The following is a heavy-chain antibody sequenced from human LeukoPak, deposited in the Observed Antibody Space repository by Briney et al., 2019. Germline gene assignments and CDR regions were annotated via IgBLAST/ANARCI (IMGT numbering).Heavy chain of an antibody. CDR1: GGSISSSNW. J-gene: IGHJ4*02. D-gene: IGHD3-16*01. CDR2: IYHSGST. CDR3: AADLSNPRMGASYLDS. Sequence: SGTLSLTCAVSGGSISSSNWWSWVRQPPGKGLEWIGEIYHSGSTNYNPSLKSRVTISVDKSKNQFSLKLSSVTAADTAVYYCAADLSNPRMGASYLDSWGQGTLVTVSS. V-gene: IGHV4-4*02.